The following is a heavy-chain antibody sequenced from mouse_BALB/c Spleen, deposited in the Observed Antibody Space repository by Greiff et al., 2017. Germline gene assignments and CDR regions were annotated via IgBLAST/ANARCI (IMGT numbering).Heavy chain of an antibody. D-gene: IGHD1-2*01. V-gene: IGHV5-17*02. CDR1: GFTFSSFG. CDR3: ASSLLRAMDY. Sequence: DVQLVESGGGLVQPGGSRKLSCAASGFTFSSFGMHWVRQAPEKGLEWVAYISSGSSTIYYADTVKGRFTISRDNPKNTLFLQMTSLRSEDTAMYYCASSLLRAMDYWGQGTSVTVSS. CDR2: ISSGSSTI. J-gene: IGHJ4*01.